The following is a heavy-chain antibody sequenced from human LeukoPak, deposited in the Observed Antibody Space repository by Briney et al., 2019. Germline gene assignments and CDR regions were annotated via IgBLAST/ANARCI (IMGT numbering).Heavy chain of an antibody. V-gene: IGHV1-2*02. CDR3: ASSGYYYDSSGYSSY. CDR1: GYTFTGYY. Sequence: ASVKVSCKASGYTFTGYYMHWVRQAPGQGLEWMGWINPNSGGTNYAQKFQGRVTMTRDTSISTAYMELSRLRSDDTAVYYCASSGYYYDSSGYSSYWGQGILVTVSS. CDR2: INPNSGGT. J-gene: IGHJ4*02. D-gene: IGHD3-22*01.